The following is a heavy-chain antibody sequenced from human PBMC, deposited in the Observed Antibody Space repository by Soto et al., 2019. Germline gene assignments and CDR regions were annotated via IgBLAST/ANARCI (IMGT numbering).Heavy chain of an antibody. CDR1: GFTFGAYA. J-gene: IGHJ6*02. Sequence: GGSLRLSCTPSGFTFGAYAMSWFRQAPGKGLEWVGFIRSKAYGGTTEYAASVKGRFTISRDDSKSIAYLQLNSLQSEDTGVYYCTRYTYTSRYSYFGMDVWGHGTTVTVSS. CDR3: TRYTYTSRYSYFGMDV. V-gene: IGHV3-49*03. D-gene: IGHD2-2*01. CDR2: IRSKAYGGTT.